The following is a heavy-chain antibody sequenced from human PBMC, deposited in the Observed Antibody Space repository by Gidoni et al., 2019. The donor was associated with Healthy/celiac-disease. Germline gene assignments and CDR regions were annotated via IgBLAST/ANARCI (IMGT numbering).Heavy chain of an antibody. CDR2: ISYDGSNK. CDR3: ARGKGDPYYYYYYGMDV. D-gene: IGHD2-21*02. J-gene: IGHJ6*02. CDR1: GFTFSTYA. V-gene: IGHV3-30*04. Sequence: QVQLVESGGGVVQPGRSLRLSCAASGFTFSTYAIHWVRQAPGKGLEWVALISYDGSNKYYADSVKGRFTISRDNSKNTLYLQMNSLRAEDTAVYYCARGKGDPYYYYYYGMDVWGQGTTVTDSS.